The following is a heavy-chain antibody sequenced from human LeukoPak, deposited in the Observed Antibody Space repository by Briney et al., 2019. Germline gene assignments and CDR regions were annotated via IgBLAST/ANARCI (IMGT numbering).Heavy chain of an antibody. CDR1: GGTFSSYA. J-gene: IGHJ4*02. D-gene: IGHD3-22*01. CDR2: IIPIFGTA. V-gene: IGHV1-69*13. CDR3: ARAHNNYYDSIGYYQTLDY. Sequence: SVKVSCKASGGTFSSYAISWVRQPPGQGLAWMGGIIPIFGTANYEHKFQGRVTITADESTSPAYMELRSLRSEGTAVYYWARAHNNYYDSIGYYQTLDYWGQGTLGTVSS.